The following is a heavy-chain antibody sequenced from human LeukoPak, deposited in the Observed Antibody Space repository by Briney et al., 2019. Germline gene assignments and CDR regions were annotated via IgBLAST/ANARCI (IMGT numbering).Heavy chain of an antibody. CDR3: ARGLRDYDSSGYYPSLDV. J-gene: IGHJ6*02. CDR1: GGSISGYY. Sequence: SETLSLTCTVSGGSISGYYWSWIRQPPGKGLEWIGEINHSGSTNYNPSLKSRVTISVDTSKNQFSLKLSSVTGEDTAVYYCARGLRDYDSSGYYPSLDVWGQGTTVTVSS. D-gene: IGHD3-22*01. V-gene: IGHV4-34*01. CDR2: INHSGST.